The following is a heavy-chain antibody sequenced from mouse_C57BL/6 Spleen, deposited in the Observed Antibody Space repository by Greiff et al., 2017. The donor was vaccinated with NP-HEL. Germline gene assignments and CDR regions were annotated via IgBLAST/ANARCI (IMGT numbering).Heavy chain of an antibody. V-gene: IGHV1-18*01. CDR3: ARSPIRGWYFDV. Sequence: EVQLQQSGPELVKPGASVKIPCKASGYTFTDYNMDWVKQSHGKSLEWIGDINPNNGGTIYNQKFKGKATLTVDKSSSTAYMELRSLTSEDTAVYYCARSPIRGWYFDVWGTGTTVTVSS. J-gene: IGHJ1*03. CDR1: GYTFTDYN. CDR2: INPNNGGT.